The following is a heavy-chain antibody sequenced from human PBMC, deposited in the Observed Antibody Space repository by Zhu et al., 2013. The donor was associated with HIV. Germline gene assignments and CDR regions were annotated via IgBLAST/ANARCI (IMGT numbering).Heavy chain of an antibody. D-gene: IGHD6-19*01. CDR3: ARRTNSGPIPLYYGMDV. V-gene: IGHV1-8*01. CDR2: MNPNSGNT. J-gene: IGHJ6*02. Sequence: QVQLVQSGAEVKKPGASVKVSCKASGYTFTSYDINWVRQATGQGLEWMGWMNPNSGNTGYAQKFQGRVTMTRNTSISTAYMELSSLRSEDTAVYYCARRTNSGPIPLYYGMDVWGQGTTVTVSS. CDR1: GYTFTSYD.